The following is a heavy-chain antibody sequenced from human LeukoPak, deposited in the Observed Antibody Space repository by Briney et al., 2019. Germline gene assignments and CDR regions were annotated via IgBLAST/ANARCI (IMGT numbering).Heavy chain of an antibody. CDR3: AKDLLEYSSSSDAFDI. Sequence: GGSLRLSCAASGFTFSSYAMHWVRQAPGKGLEWVAVISYDGSNKYYADSVKGRFTISRDNSKNTLYLQMNSLRAEDTAVYYCAKDLLEYSSSSDAFDIWGQGTMVTVSS. CDR2: ISYDGSNK. V-gene: IGHV3-30*04. D-gene: IGHD6-13*01. J-gene: IGHJ3*02. CDR1: GFTFSSYA.